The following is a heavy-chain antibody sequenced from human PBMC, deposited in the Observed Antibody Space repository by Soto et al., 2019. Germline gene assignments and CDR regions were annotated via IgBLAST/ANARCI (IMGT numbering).Heavy chain of an antibody. CDR2: ISGSGGST. CDR3: AKDWRRYFDWLLFDY. J-gene: IGHJ4*02. Sequence: PGGSLRLSCAASGFTFSSYAMSWVRQAPGKGLEWVSAISGSGGSTYYADSVKGRFTISRDNSKNTLYLQMNSLRAEDTAVYYCAKDWRRYFDWLLFDYRGQGTLVTVSS. D-gene: IGHD3-9*01. V-gene: IGHV3-23*01. CDR1: GFTFSSYA.